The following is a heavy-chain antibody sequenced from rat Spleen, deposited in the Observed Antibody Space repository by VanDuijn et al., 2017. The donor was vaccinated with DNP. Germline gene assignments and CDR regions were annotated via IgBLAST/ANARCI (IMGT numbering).Heavy chain of an antibody. CDR1: GFTFSDYA. CDR3: ARHEEQPWFAY. CDR2: ISSDGSRT. V-gene: IGHV5-17*01. J-gene: IGHJ3*01. D-gene: IGHD1-5*01. Sequence: EVQLVESGGGLVQPGRSLKLSCAASGFTFSDYAMAWVRQAPKKGLEWVATISSDGSRTYYLDSVKGRFTISRDNSKSTLYLQMDSLRSEDTATYYCARHEEQPWFAYWGQGTLVTVSS.